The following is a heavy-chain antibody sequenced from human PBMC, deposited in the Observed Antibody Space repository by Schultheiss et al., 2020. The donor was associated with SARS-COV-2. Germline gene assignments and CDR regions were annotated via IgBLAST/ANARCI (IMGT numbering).Heavy chain of an antibody. D-gene: IGHD3-16*02. CDR3: ARYIISFGGILVSGFDY. CDR2: IYSGGST. CDR1: GFTFSAHY. J-gene: IGHJ4*02. V-gene: IGHV3-66*01. Sequence: GGSLRLSCGASGFTFSAHYMSWIRQTPGKGLEWVSVIYSGGSTYYADSVKGRFTISRDNSKNTLYLQMNSLRAEDTAVYYCARYIISFGGILVSGFDYWGQGTLVTVSS.